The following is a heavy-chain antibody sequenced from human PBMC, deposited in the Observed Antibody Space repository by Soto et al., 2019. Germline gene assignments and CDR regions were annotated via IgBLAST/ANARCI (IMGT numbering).Heavy chain of an antibody. V-gene: IGHV3-30-3*01. Sequence: GGSLRLSCAASGFTFSSYAMHWVRQAPGKGLEWVAVISYDGSNKYYADSVKGRFTISRDNSKNTLYLQMNSLRAEDTAVYYCAKDGQDIVLVPAAPGWFDPWGQGTLVTVSS. J-gene: IGHJ5*02. D-gene: IGHD2-2*01. CDR2: ISYDGSNK. CDR1: GFTFSSYA. CDR3: AKDGQDIVLVPAAPGWFDP.